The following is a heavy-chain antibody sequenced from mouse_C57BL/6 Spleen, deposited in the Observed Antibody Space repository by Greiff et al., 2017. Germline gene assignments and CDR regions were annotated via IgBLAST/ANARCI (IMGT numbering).Heavy chain of an antibody. D-gene: IGHD4-1*02. Sequence: EVKLVESGGGLVKPGGSLKLSCAASGFTFSDYGMHWVRQAPEKGLEWVAYISSGSSTIYYADTVKGRFTISRDNAKNTLFLQMTSLRSEDTAMYYCARSQLGRRYFDYWGQGTTLTVSS. CDR1: GFTFSDYG. J-gene: IGHJ2*01. CDR2: ISSGSSTI. V-gene: IGHV5-17*01. CDR3: ARSQLGRRYFDY.